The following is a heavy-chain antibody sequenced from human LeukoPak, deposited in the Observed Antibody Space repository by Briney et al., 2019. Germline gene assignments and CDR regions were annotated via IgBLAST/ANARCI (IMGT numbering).Heavy chain of an antibody. CDR3: AKITMATTPNY. CDR2: ITDNGRKT. D-gene: IGHD3-10*01. Sequence: GGSLRLSCAASGFTFSSHAMNWVRQASGKGLEWVSGITDNGRKTYYADSVKGRFSISRDNSKNTLYLQMSDLRAEDTAVYYCAKITMATTPNYWGQGTLVTVSS. J-gene: IGHJ4*02. CDR1: GFTFSSHA. V-gene: IGHV3-23*01.